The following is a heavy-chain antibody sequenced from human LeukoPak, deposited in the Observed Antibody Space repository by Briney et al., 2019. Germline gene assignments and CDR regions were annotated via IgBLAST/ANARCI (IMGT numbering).Heavy chain of an antibody. Sequence: GGSLRLSCAASGFTFSSYWMSWVRQAPGKGLEWVANIKQDGSEKYYVDSVKGRSTISRDNAKNSLYLQMNSLRAEDTAVYYCARVDSTTRRGWFDPWGQGTLVTVSS. CDR2: IKQDGSEK. D-gene: IGHD1-1*01. V-gene: IGHV3-7*01. J-gene: IGHJ5*02. CDR1: GFTFSSYW. CDR3: ARVDSTTRRGWFDP.